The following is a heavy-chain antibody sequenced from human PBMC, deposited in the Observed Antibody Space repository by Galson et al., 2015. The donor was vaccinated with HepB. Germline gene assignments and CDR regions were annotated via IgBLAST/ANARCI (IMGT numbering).Heavy chain of an antibody. D-gene: IGHD2-2*01. J-gene: IGHJ5*02. CDR1: GFTFSSYS. Sequence: SLRLSCAASGFTFSSYSMNWVRQAPGKGLEWVSSISSSSSYIYYADSVKGRFTISRDNAKNSLYLQMNSLRAEDTAVYYCARVVVVPAARWGWFDPWGQGTLVTVSS. CDR3: ARVVVVPAARWGWFDP. V-gene: IGHV3-21*01. CDR2: ISSSSSYI.